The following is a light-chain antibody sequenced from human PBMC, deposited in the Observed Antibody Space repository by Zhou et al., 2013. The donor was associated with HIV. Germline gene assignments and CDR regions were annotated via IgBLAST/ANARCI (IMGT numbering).Light chain of an antibody. CDR2: LGS. CDR3: MQALQTPNT. J-gene: IGKJ2*01. Sequence: DVVMTQSPLSLPVTLGQPASISCRSGQSLLHSNGYNYLDWYLQKPGQSPQLLIYLGSNRASGVPDRFSGSGSGTDFTLKISRVEAEDVGVYYCMQALQTPNTFGQGTKLEIK. V-gene: IGKV2-28*01. CDR1: QSLLHSNGYNY.